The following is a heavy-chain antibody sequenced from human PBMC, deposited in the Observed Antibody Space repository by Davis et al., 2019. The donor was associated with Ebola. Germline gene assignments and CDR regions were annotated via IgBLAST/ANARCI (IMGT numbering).Heavy chain of an antibody. CDR2: IYPGDSDT. CDR3: ARHSWKNYYYYYYMDV. V-gene: IGHV5-51*01. D-gene: IGHD1-1*01. Sequence: GESLKISCKGSGYSFTSYWIGWVRQMPGKGLEWMGIIYPGDSDTRYSPSFQGQVTISADKSISTAYLQWSSLKASDTAMYYCARHSWKNYYYYYYMDVWGKGTAVTVSS. CDR1: GYSFTSYW. J-gene: IGHJ6*03.